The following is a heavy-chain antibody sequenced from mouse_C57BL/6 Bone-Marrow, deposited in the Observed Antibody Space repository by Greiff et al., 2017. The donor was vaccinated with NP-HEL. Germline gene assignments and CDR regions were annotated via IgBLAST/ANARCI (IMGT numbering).Heavy chain of an antibody. CDR2: IDPSDSYT. CDR3: APRWLAY. CDR1: GYTFTSYW. V-gene: IGHV1-50*01. Sequence: QVQLQQPGAELVKPGASVKLSCKASGYTFTSYWMQWVKQRPGQGLEWIGEIDPSDSYTNYNQKFKGKATLTVDTSSSTAYMQLSSLTSEDSAVDYCAPRWLAYWGQGTLVTVSA. J-gene: IGHJ3*01.